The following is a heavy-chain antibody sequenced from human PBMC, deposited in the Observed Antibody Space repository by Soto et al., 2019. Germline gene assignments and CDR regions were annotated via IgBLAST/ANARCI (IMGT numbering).Heavy chain of an antibody. CDR3: AHRVLRTVFGLVTTTAIYFDF. D-gene: IGHD3-3*01. V-gene: IGHV2-5*02. Sequence: QITLNESGATVVRPTETLTLTCRFSGFSLTTSGVGVGWIRQSPGKAPEWLALIYWDDDKRYSASLKSRLTITKDTSKNQVVLTVSDLDPTDTATYYCAHRVLRTVFGLVTTTAIYFDFWGQGTPVAFSS. CDR2: IYWDDDK. CDR1: GFSLTTSGVG. J-gene: IGHJ4*02.